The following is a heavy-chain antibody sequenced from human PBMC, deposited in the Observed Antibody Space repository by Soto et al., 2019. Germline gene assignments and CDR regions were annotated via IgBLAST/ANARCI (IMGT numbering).Heavy chain of an antibody. V-gene: IGHV3-66*01. CDR2: IFSGGST. CDR3: SSDRYPLDY. J-gene: IGHJ4*02. CDR1: GFTVRSNY. Sequence: EVQLVESGGGLVQPGGSLRRSCAASGFTVRSNYMSWVRQSPEKGLDWVSVIFSGGSTYYSDSVKGRFTTSRDNSKNTLYLQINSLRADYTAVYYCSSDRYPLDYWGQGTLVTVSS. D-gene: IGHD1-1*01.